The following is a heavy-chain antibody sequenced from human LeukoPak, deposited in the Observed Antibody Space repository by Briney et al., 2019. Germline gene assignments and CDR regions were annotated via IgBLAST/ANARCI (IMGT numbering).Heavy chain of an antibody. CDR2: INHSGST. V-gene: IGHV4-34*01. CDR1: GGSFSGYY. Sequence: SETLSLTCAVYGGSFSGYYWSWIRQPPGKGLEWIGEINHSGSTNYNPSLKSRVTISVDTSKNQFSLKPSSVTAADTAVYYCARRIAAAGTRGGVNFDYWGQGTLVTVSS. J-gene: IGHJ4*02. D-gene: IGHD6-13*01. CDR3: ARRIAAAGTRGGVNFDY.